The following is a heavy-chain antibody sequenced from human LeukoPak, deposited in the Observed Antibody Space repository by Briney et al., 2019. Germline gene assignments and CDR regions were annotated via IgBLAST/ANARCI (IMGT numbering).Heavy chain of an antibody. CDR2: ISAYNGNT. J-gene: IGHJ4*02. V-gene: IGHV1-18*01. CDR1: GYTFTSYG. CDR3: ARDLNQIAAGPFPSGY. Sequence: GASVTVSCKASGYTFTSYGISWVRQAPGQGLEWMGWISAYNGNTNYAQKLQGRVTMTTDTSTSTAYMELRSLRSDDTAVYYCARDLNQIAAGPFPSGYWGQGTLVTVSS. D-gene: IGHD6-13*01.